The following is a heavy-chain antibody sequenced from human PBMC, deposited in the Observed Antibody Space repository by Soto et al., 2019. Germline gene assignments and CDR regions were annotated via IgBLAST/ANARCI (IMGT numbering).Heavy chain of an antibody. V-gene: IGHV3-33*01. CDR3: AREKAGSGWYSFDI. CDR1: GFTFSSYG. CDR2: IWYDGSNK. Sequence: GGSLRLSCAASGFTFSSYGMHWVRQAPGKGLEWVAVIWYDGSNKYYADSVKGRFTISRDNSKNTLYLQMNSLRAEDTAVYYCAREKAGSGWYSFDIWGQGTMVTVSS. D-gene: IGHD6-19*01. J-gene: IGHJ3*02.